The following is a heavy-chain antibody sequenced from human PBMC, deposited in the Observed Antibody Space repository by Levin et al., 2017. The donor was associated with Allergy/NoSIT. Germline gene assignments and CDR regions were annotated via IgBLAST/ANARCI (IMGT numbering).Heavy chain of an antibody. V-gene: IGHV1-3*01. CDR2: INAGNGNT. D-gene: IGHD4-17*01. CDR1: GYTFTSYA. CDR3: ARGMTTVTTGTIDAFDI. Sequence: GESLKISCKASGYTFTSYAMHWVRQAPGQRLEWMGWINAGNGNTKYSQKFQGRVTITRDTSASTAYMELSSLRSEDTAVYYCARGMTTVTTGTIDAFDIWGQGTMVTVSS. J-gene: IGHJ3*02.